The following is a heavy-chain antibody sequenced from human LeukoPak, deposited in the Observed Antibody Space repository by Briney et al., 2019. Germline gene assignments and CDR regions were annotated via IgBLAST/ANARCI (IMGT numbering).Heavy chain of an antibody. V-gene: IGHV3-23*01. D-gene: IGHD6-13*01. Sequence: PGGSLRLSCAASGFSFSSYAMGWVRQAPGKGLEWVSAISGSGGSTYYADSVKGRFTISRDNSKNTLYLQMNSLRAEDTAVYYCAKLPSPCFSSSWDVVFDYWGQGTLVTVSS. CDR3: AKLPSPCFSSSWDVVFDY. CDR1: GFSFSSYA. CDR2: ISGSGGST. J-gene: IGHJ4*02.